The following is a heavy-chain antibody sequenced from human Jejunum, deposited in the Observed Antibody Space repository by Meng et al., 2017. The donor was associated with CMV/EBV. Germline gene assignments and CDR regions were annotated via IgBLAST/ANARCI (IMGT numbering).Heavy chain of an antibody. Sequence: VRVVKCAAEVHSQWASWKAASKPSHYTFTGYGLGWFRQAPGQGLEWMAWLGAHDGDTSHAPRFQGRVTVTADRPTATAYMELRNLRSDDTAVYYCSRGTPGRRYADYWGQGTLVTVSS. CDR3: SRGTPGRRYADY. D-gene: IGHD3-10*01. CDR2: LGAHDGDT. CDR1: HYTFTGYG. V-gene: IGHV1-18*01. J-gene: IGHJ4*02.